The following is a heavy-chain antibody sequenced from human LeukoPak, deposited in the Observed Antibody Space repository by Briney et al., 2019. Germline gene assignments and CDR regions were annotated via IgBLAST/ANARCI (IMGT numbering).Heavy chain of an antibody. CDR1: GYTFLNYY. CDR2: INPSGGST. J-gene: IGHJ6*02. Sequence: ASVKVSCKASGYTFLNYYMHWVRQAPGQGLEWMGIINPSGGSTTYAQKIQGRVTLTRDTSTSTVYMELSSLRSEDTSVYYCAREGYGSGRRLGMNVWGQGTTVTVCS. D-gene: IGHD3-10*01. V-gene: IGHV1-46*01. CDR3: AREGYGSGRRLGMNV.